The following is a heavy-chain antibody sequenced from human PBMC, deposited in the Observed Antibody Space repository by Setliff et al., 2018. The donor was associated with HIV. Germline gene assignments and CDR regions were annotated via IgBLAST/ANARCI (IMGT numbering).Heavy chain of an antibody. Sequence: PGESLKISCKASGYSFNNYYIGWARQKPGQGLEWMGVIYPGDFDTRYSPSFQGQVTISADRSISTAYLQWSSLKASDTATYYCVRSGGSGELYGYWGQGTRVTVSS. CDR2: IYPGDFDT. D-gene: IGHD1-7*01. J-gene: IGHJ4*02. V-gene: IGHV5-51*01. CDR3: VRSGGSGELYGY. CDR1: GYSFNNYY.